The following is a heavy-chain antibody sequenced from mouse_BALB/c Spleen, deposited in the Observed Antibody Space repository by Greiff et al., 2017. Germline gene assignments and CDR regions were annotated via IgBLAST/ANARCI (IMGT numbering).Heavy chain of an antibody. CDR2: IDTSDIYT. J-gene: IGHJ4*01. V-gene: IGHV1-69*01. CDR3: ARGGYYVGDD. D-gene: IGHD2-3*01. CDR1: GYTFTDYW. Sequence: QVQLQQPGAELVMPGASVKMSCKASGYTFTDYWMHWVKQRPGQGLEWIGAIDTSDIYTSYNQKFKGKATLTVDESSSTAYMQLSSLTSEDSAVYYCARGGYYVGDDWGQGTSVTVSP.